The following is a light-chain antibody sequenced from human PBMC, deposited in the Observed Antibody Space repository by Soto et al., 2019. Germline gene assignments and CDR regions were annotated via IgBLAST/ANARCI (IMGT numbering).Light chain of an antibody. CDR3: AAWDDSLYVPVYV. CDR2: SNN. J-gene: IGLJ1*01. V-gene: IGLV1-44*01. Sequence: QSVLTQPPSSSGTPGQRVTISCSGSSSNIGSNTVNWYQQLPGTAPKLLIYSNNQRPSGVPDQFSGSKSGTSASLAISGLQSEDEADFYCAAWDDSLYVPVYVFGTGTKVTVL. CDR1: SSNIGSNT.